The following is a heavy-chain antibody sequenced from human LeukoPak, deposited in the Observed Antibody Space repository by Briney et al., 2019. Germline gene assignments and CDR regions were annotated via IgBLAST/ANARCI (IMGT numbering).Heavy chain of an antibody. CDR2: ISYDGSNK. D-gene: IGHD6-13*01. CDR1: GFTFSSYV. V-gene: IGHV3-30-3*01. Sequence: PGGSLRLSCAASGFTFSSYVMSWVRQAPGKGLEWVAVISYDGSNKYYADSVKGRFTISRDNSKNTLYLQMNSLRAEDTAVYYCARGYSSSRRPVDYWGQGTLVTVSS. CDR3: ARGYSSSRRPVDY. J-gene: IGHJ4*02.